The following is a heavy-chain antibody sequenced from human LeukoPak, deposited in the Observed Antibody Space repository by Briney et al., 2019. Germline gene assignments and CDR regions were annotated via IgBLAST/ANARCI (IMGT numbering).Heavy chain of an antibody. V-gene: IGHV1-18*01. CDR3: ARTRQYSSSWYCWFDP. Sequence: GASVKVSCKASGYTFTSYGISWVRQAPGQGLEWMGWISAYNGNTNYAQKLLGRVTMTTDTSTSTAYMELRSLRSDDTAVYYCARTRQYSSSWYCWFDPWGQGTLVTVSS. D-gene: IGHD6-13*01. CDR1: GYTFTSYG. CDR2: ISAYNGNT. J-gene: IGHJ5*02.